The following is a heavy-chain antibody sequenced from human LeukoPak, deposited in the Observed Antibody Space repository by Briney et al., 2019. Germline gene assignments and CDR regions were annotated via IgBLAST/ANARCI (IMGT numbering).Heavy chain of an antibody. CDR3: AKSFGRFGELGFDS. Sequence: GGSLRLSCAASGFTFSNYDMSWVRQAPGKGLEWVSGISGSGETTYNTDSVKGRFTMSRDNFKNTLYLQMDSLRAEDTAVYYCAKSFGRFGELGFDSWGQGTLVTVSS. D-gene: IGHD3-10*01. J-gene: IGHJ4*02. CDR2: ISGSGETT. CDR1: GFTFSNYD. V-gene: IGHV3-23*01.